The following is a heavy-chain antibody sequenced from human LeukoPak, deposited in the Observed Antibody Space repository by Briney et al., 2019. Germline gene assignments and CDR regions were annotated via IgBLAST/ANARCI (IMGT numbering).Heavy chain of an antibody. D-gene: IGHD3-22*01. Sequence: SETLSLTCTFCGGSISSGSYYWSWIRQPAGKGLEWIRRIYTSGSTNYNPSLKSRVTISVDTSKNQFSLKLSSVTAADTAVYYCARDLGNYYDSSGYFAFDIWGQGTMVTVSS. V-gene: IGHV4-61*02. J-gene: IGHJ3*02. CDR2: IYTSGST. CDR3: ARDLGNYYDSSGYFAFDI. CDR1: GGSISSGSYY.